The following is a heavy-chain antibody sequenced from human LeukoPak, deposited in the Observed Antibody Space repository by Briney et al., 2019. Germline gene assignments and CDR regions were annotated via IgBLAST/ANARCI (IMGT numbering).Heavy chain of an antibody. D-gene: IGHD3-10*01. CDR2: IYYSGST. CDR1: GGSISSYY. CDR3: ARSRRGPVDFDY. J-gene: IGHJ4*02. V-gene: IGHV4-59*01. Sequence: PSETLSLTCTVSGGSISSYYWSWIRQPPGKGLEWIGYIYYSGSTNYNPSLKSRVTISVGTSKNQFSLKLSSVTAADTAVYYCARSRRGPVDFDYWGQGTLVAVSS.